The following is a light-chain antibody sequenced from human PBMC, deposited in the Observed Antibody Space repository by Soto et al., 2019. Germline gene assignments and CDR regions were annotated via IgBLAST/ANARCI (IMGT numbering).Light chain of an antibody. CDR2: SAS. J-gene: IGKJ5*01. CDR3: QQSYNHPST. V-gene: IGKV1-27*01. CDR1: QGISRY. Sequence: DIQLTQSPSSLSASVGDRVTITCRVSQGISRYLNWYRQKPGKVPKIMIYSASNLQSGVPSRVSGSGSGTDFTLTISSLKPEDVETYYCQQSYNHPSTFGQGTRLEIK.